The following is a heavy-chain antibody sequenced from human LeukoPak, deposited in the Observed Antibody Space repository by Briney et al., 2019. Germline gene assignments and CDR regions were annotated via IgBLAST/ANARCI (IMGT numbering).Heavy chain of an antibody. CDR1: GFAFSNNY. V-gene: IGHV3-53*01. Sequence: GGSLRLSCAASGFAFSNNYMSWLRQAPGKRLEWVSVMYSGGDTYYSDSVKGRFTISRDSSKNTLYLQMNSLRVEDTAMYYCARSGSGWFDYWGQGTLVTVSS. D-gene: IGHD6-19*01. CDR2: MYSGGDT. CDR3: ARSGSGWFDY. J-gene: IGHJ4*02.